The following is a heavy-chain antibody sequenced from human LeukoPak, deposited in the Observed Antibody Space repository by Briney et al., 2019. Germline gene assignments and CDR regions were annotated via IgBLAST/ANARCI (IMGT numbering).Heavy chain of an antibody. CDR2: INHSGST. CDR3: ARGPFYSSSWYGFAGPKNYFDY. Sequence: SETLSLTCAVYGGSSSGYYWSWIRQPPGKGLEWIGEINHSGSTNYNPSLKSRVTISVDTSKNQFSLKLSSVTAADTAVYYCARGPFYSSSWYGFAGPKNYFDYWGQGTLVTVSS. D-gene: IGHD6-13*01. J-gene: IGHJ4*02. CDR1: GGSSSGYY. V-gene: IGHV4-34*01.